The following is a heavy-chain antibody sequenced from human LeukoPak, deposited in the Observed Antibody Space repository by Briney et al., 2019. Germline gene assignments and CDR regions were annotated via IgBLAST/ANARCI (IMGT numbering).Heavy chain of an antibody. CDR2: ISAYNGNT. Sequence: GASVKVSCKASGYTFTSYGISWVRQAPGQGLEWMGWISAYNGNTNYAQKLQGRVTMTTDTSTSTAYMELRSLRSDDTAVYYCARGVVVADYYYYYYMDVWGKGTTVTVSS. J-gene: IGHJ6*03. V-gene: IGHV1-18*01. D-gene: IGHD6-19*01. CDR3: ARGVVVADYYYYYYMDV. CDR1: GYTFTSYG.